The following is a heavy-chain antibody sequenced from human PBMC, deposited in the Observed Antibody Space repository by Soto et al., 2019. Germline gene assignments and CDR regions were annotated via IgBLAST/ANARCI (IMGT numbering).Heavy chain of an antibody. D-gene: IGHD5-18*01. CDR1: GGSISSYY. J-gene: IGHJ4*02. Sequence: SETLSLTCTVSGGSISSYYWSWIRQSPGKGLEWIGYISYSGSTKYNPSLKSRVTISVDTSKNQFSLKLSSVTAADTAVYYCSRGRRDTAMPWHYWGQGTLVTVSS. V-gene: IGHV4-59*01. CDR2: ISYSGST. CDR3: SRGRRDTAMPWHY.